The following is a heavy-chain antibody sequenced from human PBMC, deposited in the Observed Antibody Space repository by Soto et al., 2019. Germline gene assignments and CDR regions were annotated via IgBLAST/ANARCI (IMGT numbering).Heavy chain of an antibody. CDR2: ITSNSVYV. D-gene: IGHD1-26*01. J-gene: IGHJ6*02. CDR3: ARDLSGGNYYYHGLDV. V-gene: IGHV3-21*01. CDR1: GFTFSDFD. Sequence: EVQLVESGGGLVKPGGSLRLSCAVSGFTFSDFDMSWVRQAPGKGLEWASSITSNSVYVYYADSLKGRFTISRDNAKSSLYLQMNSLRADDTAVYYCARDLSGGNYYYHGLDVWGQGTTVTVSS.